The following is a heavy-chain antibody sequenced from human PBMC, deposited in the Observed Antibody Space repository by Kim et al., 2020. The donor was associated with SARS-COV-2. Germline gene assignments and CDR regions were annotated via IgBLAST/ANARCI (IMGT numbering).Heavy chain of an antibody. J-gene: IGHJ6*02. V-gene: IGHV4-4*02. Sequence: LETLSLTCAVSGGSISSSNWWSWVRQPPGKGLEWIGEIYHSGSTNYNPSLKSRVTISVDKSKNQFSLKLSSVTAADTAVYYCARDYDILTGYFGYYYYGMDVWGQGTTVTVSS. CDR2: IYHSGST. D-gene: IGHD3-9*01. CDR1: GGSISSSNW. CDR3: ARDYDILTGYFGYYYYGMDV.